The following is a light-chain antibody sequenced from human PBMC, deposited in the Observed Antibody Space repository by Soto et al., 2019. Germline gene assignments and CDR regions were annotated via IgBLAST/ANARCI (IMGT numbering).Light chain of an antibody. CDR1: SNEFGGYDY. V-gene: IGLV2-8*01. J-gene: IGLJ1*01. CDR2: EVN. Sequence: QSVLTQPPSASGSPGQSVTISCTGTSNEFGGYDYVSWYQQHPGKAPKLIIYEVNKRPSGVPDRFSASKSGNTASLTVSGLQAEDEADYYCCSFAGGDKFYVFGTGTKVTVL. CDR3: CSFAGGDKFYV.